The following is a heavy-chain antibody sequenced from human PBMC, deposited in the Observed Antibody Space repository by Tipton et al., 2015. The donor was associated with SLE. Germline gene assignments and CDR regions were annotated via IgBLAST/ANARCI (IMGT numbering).Heavy chain of an antibody. Sequence: TLSLTCTVSGGPISSGGYYWTWIRQLPGKGLEWIGYIYYSGNTYYNPSLGSRLTISVDTSKDQFSLRLTSVTAADTAVYYCARTNRLPYRVYFDSWGQGTLVTVSS. D-gene: IGHD1-14*01. CDR1: GGPISSGGYY. V-gene: IGHV4-31*03. J-gene: IGHJ4*02. CDR2: IYYSGNT. CDR3: ARTNRLPYRVYFDS.